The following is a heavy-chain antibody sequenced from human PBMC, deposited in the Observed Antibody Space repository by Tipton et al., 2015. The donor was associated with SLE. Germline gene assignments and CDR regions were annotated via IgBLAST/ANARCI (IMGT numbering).Heavy chain of an antibody. CDR3: GKYDYDSTGVQAVHY. Sequence: TLSLTCAVYGGSFSGYYWSWIRQPPGKGLEWIGEINHSGGTNYNPSLKSRVTISVDTSKNQFSLKLSSVTAADTAVYYCGKYDYDSTGVQAVHYWGQGTLVTVSS. CDR2: INHSGGT. CDR1: GGSFSGYY. J-gene: IGHJ4*02. V-gene: IGHV4-34*01. D-gene: IGHD3-22*01.